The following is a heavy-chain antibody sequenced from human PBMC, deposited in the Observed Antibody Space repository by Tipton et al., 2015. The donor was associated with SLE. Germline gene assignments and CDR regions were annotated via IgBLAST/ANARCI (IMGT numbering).Heavy chain of an antibody. J-gene: IGHJ3*02. Sequence: TLSLTCTVSGGSISSSSYYWGWIRQPPGKGLEWIGSIYSSGSTYYNPSLKSRVTISLDTSKSQFSLKLSSVTAADTAVYYCARGEVLGFHPSAFDIWGQGTMVTVSS. CDR1: GGSISSSSYY. CDR2: IYSSGST. V-gene: IGHV4-39*07. CDR3: ARGEVLGFHPSAFDI. D-gene: IGHD1-26*01.